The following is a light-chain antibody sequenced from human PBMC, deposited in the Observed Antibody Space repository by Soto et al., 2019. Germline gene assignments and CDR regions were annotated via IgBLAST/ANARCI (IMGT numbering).Light chain of an antibody. V-gene: IGKV3D-15*01. CDR3: QQYSNWRYT. Sequence: EIVMTQSPGTLSASPGERATLSCRASQTISTSLAWYQQKPGQAPRLLIYDASARATGIPGRFSGSGSGTEFTLTISGLQSDDFAVYYCQQYSNWRYTFGQGTRLEIK. J-gene: IGKJ2*01. CDR2: DAS. CDR1: QTISTS.